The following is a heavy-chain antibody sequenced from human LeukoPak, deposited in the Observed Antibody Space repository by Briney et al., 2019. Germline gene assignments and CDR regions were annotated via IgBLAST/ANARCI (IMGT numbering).Heavy chain of an antibody. V-gene: IGHV3-9*01. J-gene: IGHJ4*02. CDR3: AKAYNYDISGSSFDC. CDR2: ISWNSGSI. D-gene: IGHD3-22*01. Sequence: GGSLRLSCAASGFTFDDYATHWVRQAPGKGLERVSGISWNSGSIGYADSVKGRFTISRDNAKNSLYLQMNSLRAEDTALYYCAKAYNYDISGSSFDCWGQGTLVTVSS. CDR1: GFTFDDYA.